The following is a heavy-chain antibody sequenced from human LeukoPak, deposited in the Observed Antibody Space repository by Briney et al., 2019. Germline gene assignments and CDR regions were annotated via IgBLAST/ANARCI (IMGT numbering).Heavy chain of an antibody. J-gene: IGHJ4*02. V-gene: IGHV1-2*02. CDR2: INPNSGGT. Sequence: GASVKVSCKASGYTFTGYYMHWVRQAPGQGLEWMGWINPNSGGTNYAQKFQGRVTMTRDTSISTAYMELSRLRSDDTAVYYCAGGIGGYCRASYYFDYWGQGTLVTVSS. CDR1: GYTFTGYY. CDR3: AGGIGGYCRASYYFDY. D-gene: IGHD2-2*03.